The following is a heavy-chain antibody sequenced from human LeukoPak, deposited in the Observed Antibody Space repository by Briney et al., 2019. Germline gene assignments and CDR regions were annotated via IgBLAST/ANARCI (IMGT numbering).Heavy chain of an antibody. CDR1: GYTFSNYG. D-gene: IGHD3-10*01. CDR3: ARVPYYGSGSYSNY. J-gene: IGHJ4*02. CDR2: ISAYNGNT. V-gene: IGHV1-18*01. Sequence: ASVKVSCKASGYTFSNYGISWVRQAPGQGLEWMGWISAYNGNTNYAQKLQGRVTMTTDTSTSTACMELRSLRSDDTAVYYCARVPYYGSGSYSNYWGQGTLVTVSS.